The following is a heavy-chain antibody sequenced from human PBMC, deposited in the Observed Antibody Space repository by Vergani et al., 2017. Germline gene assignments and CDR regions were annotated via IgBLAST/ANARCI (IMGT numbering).Heavy chain of an antibody. CDR3: GRVADFYGLGSRLLDL. Sequence: QVRLQESGPGLVKPSETLSLICSGSGGPMSGYYWSWIRQPPGKELEWIGYMYHSGSTNYNPSLETRVTISGDTSKNQFSLKLNSVTAADTAVYYCGRVADFYGLGSRLLDLWGQGIQVTVSS. V-gene: IGHV4-59*01. J-gene: IGHJ5*02. D-gene: IGHD3-10*01. CDR2: MYHSGST. CDR1: GGPMSGYY.